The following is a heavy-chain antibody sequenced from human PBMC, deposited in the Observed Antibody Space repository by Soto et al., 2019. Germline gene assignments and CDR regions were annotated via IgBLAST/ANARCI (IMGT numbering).Heavy chain of an antibody. CDR2: ISYDGSNK. Sequence: GGSLRLSCAASGFTFSSYGMHWVRQAPGKGLEWVAVISYDGSNKYYADSVKGRFTISRDNSKNTLYLQMNSLRAEDTAVYYCEKASYGSGRYSYYYYGMDVWGQGTTVTVSS. D-gene: IGHD3-10*01. V-gene: IGHV3-30*18. J-gene: IGHJ6*02. CDR1: GFTFSSYG. CDR3: EKASYGSGRYSYYYYGMDV.